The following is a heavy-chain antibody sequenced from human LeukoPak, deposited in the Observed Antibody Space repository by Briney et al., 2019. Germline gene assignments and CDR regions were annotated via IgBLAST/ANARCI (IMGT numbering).Heavy chain of an antibody. CDR3: ASFLYFYDSDAYLDS. Sequence: SVTVSCKASGYTFTAYNMHWVRQAPAQGLEWMGWINPSDGGTNYEQRFQGRVTMTRDTSTSTAYMELNRLRSDDTAVYYCASFLYFYDSDAYLDSWVQGSLVGVSS. CDR1: GYTFTAYN. CDR2: INPSDGGT. J-gene: IGHJ4*02. V-gene: IGHV1-2*02. D-gene: IGHD3-22*01.